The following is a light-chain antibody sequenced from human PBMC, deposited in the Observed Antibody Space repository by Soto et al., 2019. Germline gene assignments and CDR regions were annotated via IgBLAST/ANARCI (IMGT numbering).Light chain of an antibody. CDR3: QQLNSYPRT. CDR1: QGISSY. CDR2: AAS. J-gene: IGKJ1*01. V-gene: IGKV1-9*01. Sequence: DIQLTQSPPFRSASVGDRVTITCRASQGISSYLAWYQQKPGKAPKLLIYAASTLQSGVPSRFSGSGSGTEFTLTISSLQPEDFATYYCQQLNSYPRTFGQGTKVEIK.